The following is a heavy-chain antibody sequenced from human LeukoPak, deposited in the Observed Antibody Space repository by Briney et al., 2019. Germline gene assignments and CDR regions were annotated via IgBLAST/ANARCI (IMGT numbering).Heavy chain of an antibody. J-gene: IGHJ4*02. V-gene: IGHV4-30-2*01. D-gene: IGHD2-2*01. CDR2: IYHSGST. CDR3: AGRVVPAATFDY. CDR1: GGSISSGGYS. Sequence: SQTLSLTCAVSGGSISSGGYSWSWIRQPPGKGLEWIGYIYHSGSTYYNPSLKSRVTISVDWSKNQFSLKLSSVPAADTAVYYCAGRVVPAATFDYWGQGTLVTVSS.